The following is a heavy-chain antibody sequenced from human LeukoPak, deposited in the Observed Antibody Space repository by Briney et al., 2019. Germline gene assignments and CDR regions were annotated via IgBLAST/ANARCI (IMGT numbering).Heavy chain of an antibody. V-gene: IGHV3-49*04. Sequence: GGSLRLSCTVSGFTFGDYAINWVRQAPGKGLGWVGFIRSKAFGKTAEYAATVKGTFTTSRHDSKSIAYLQMNSLKTEDTAVYYCTRDRGSSTLGDYCGQGTLVTVSS. J-gene: IGHJ4*02. D-gene: IGHD7-27*01. CDR1: GFTFGDYA. CDR3: TRDRGSSTLGDY. CDR2: IRSKAFGKTA.